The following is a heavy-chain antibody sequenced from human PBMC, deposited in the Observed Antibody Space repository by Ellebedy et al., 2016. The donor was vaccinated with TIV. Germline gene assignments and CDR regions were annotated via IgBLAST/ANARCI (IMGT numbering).Heavy chain of an antibody. CDR3: SRVDLGLAFHS. D-gene: IGHD3/OR15-3a*01. CDR1: GFSVSGNY. Sequence: GESLKISCADSGFSVSGNYMSWVRQPPGKGLEWVSIIYSSGITYYPDSVKGRFTISRDTSKNTVSLQINSLRAEDTAVYYCSRVDLGLAFHSWGRGTLVTVSS. CDR2: IYSSGIT. J-gene: IGHJ4*02. V-gene: IGHV3-53*01.